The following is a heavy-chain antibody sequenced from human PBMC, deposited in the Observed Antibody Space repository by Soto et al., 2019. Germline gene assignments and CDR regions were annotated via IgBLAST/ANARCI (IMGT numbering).Heavy chain of an antibody. J-gene: IGHJ3*02. V-gene: IGHV1-46*01. CDR2: INPSGGAT. D-gene: IGHD2-15*01. CDR1: GYTFINFF. Sequence: ASVKVSCKASGYTFINFFIHWVRQAPGQGLEWVGIINPSGGATTYPQKFQGRVTMTRDTSTSTVYMDVISLRFDDTAVYYCARSHCSGGICYLGAFDIWGQGTMVTVSS. CDR3: ARSHCSGGICYLGAFDI.